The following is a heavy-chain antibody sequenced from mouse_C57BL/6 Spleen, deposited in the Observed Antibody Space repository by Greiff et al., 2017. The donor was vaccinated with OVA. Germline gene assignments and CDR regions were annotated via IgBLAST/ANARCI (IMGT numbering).Heavy chain of an antibody. D-gene: IGHD2-2*01. CDR3: ARRGVTVIDYFDY. Sequence: VQLQQSGAELMKPGASVKLSCKTTGYTFTDYWIEWVKQRPGHGLEWIGEILPGSGSTNYNEKFKGKATFTADTSSNTDYMQLSSLTTEDSAIYYCARRGVTVIDYFDYWGQGTTLTVSS. CDR2: ILPGSGST. J-gene: IGHJ2*01. CDR1: GYTFTDYW. V-gene: IGHV1-9*01.